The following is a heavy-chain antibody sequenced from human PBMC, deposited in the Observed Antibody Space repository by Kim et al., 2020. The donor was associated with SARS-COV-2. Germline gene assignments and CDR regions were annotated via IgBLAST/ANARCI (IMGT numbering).Heavy chain of an antibody. V-gene: IGHV3-66*01. Sequence: GGSLRLSCAASGFTVSSNYMSWVRQAPGKGLEWVSVIYSGGSTYYADSVKGRFTISRDNSKNTLYLQMNSLRAEDTAVYYCARDVRYSSGWYGEFDYWGQEPWSPSPQ. CDR1: GFTVSSNY. CDR3: ARDVRYSSGWYGEFDY. CDR2: IYSGGST. J-gene: IGHJ4*01. D-gene: IGHD6-19*01.